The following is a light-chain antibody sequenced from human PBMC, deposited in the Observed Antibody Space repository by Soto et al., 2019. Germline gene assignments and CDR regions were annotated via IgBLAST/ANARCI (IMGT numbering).Light chain of an antibody. CDR1: QSVSNDF. Sequence: EIVMMQSPATLSVSPGERATLSYRASQSVSNDFLAWYQQKPGQAPRLLIYGASTRATDVPDRFSGSGSGADFTLTISRLEPEDFAVYYCQQYGSSPPRTFGQGTKVDIK. V-gene: IGKV3-20*01. J-gene: IGKJ1*01. CDR2: GAS. CDR3: QQYGSSPPRT.